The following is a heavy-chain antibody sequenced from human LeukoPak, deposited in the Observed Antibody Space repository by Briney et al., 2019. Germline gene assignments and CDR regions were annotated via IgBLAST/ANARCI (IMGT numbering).Heavy chain of an antibody. CDR1: GFTFSSYS. D-gene: IGHD3-3*01. Sequence: PGGSLRLSCAASGFTFSSYSMNWVRQAPGKGLEWVSSISSSSSYIYYADSVKGRFTISRDNAKNSLYLQMNSLRAEDTAVYYCARDRFLESNEEGFDYWGQGTLVTVSS. CDR2: ISSSSSYI. V-gene: IGHV3-21*01. CDR3: ARDRFLESNEEGFDY. J-gene: IGHJ4*02.